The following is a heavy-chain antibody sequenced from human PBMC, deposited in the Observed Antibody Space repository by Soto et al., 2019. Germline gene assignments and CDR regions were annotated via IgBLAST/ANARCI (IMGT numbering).Heavy chain of an antibody. Sequence: PSETLSLTCTVSGGSISSYYWSWIRQPPGKGLEWIGYIYYSGSTNYNPSLKSRVTISVDTSKNQFSLKLSSVTAADTAVYYCARDSRRGAVAGTGHYYYYYGMDVWGQGTTVTVSS. V-gene: IGHV4-59*01. CDR1: GGSISSYY. D-gene: IGHD6-19*01. CDR3: ARDSRRGAVAGTGHYYYYYGMDV. J-gene: IGHJ6*02. CDR2: IYYSGST.